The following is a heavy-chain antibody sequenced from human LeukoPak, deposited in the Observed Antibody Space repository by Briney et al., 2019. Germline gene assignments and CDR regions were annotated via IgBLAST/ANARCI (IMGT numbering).Heavy chain of an antibody. D-gene: IGHD3-10*01. V-gene: IGHV1-2*02. Sequence: ASVKVSCKASGYTFTSYYMHWVRQAPGQGLEWMGWINPNSGGTNYAQKFQGRVTMTRDTSISTAYMELSRLRSDDTAVYYCARVPDDYYGSGSYNYGGQGTLVTVS. CDR3: ARVPDDYYGSGSYNY. CDR1: GYTFTSYY. CDR2: INPNSGGT. J-gene: IGHJ4*02.